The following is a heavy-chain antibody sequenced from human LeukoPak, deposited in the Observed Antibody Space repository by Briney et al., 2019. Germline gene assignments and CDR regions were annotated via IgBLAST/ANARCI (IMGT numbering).Heavy chain of an antibody. V-gene: IGHV1-69*05. CDR1: GGTFSSYA. J-gene: IGHJ4*02. CDR2: IIPIFGTA. Sequence: SVKVSCKASGGTFSSYAISWVRQAPGQGREWMGRIIPIFGTANYAQKFQGRVTITTDESTSTAYMELSSLRSEDTAVYYCASDYGDPYYFDYWGQGTLVTVSS. CDR3: ASDYGDPYYFDY. D-gene: IGHD4-17*01.